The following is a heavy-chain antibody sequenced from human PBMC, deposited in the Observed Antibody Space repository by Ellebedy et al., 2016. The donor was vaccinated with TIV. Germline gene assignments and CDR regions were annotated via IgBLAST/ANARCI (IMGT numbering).Heavy chain of an antibody. CDR1: GFTFSRNA. CDR2: ISGSGGST. V-gene: IGHV3-23*01. J-gene: IGHJ4*02. CDR3: AASGSGSYVYFDY. D-gene: IGHD1-26*01. Sequence: GGSLRLXXATSGFTFSRNAMTWVRQAPGKGLEWVSAISGSGGSTYYADSVKGRFTISRDNSKNTLYLQMNSLRAEDTAVYYCAASGSGSYVYFDYWGQGTLVTVSS.